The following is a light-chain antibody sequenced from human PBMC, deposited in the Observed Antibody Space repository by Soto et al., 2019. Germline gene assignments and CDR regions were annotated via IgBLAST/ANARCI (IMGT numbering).Light chain of an antibody. J-gene: IGLJ2*01. Sequence: QSVLTQPASVSGSPGQSITISCSGTSRDVGAYNLVSWYQQFPGKGPKLLIYEVRHRPSGVSYRFSGSKSGNTASLTISSLLPEDEAVYFCRSFSSRNALVLGGGTK. CDR2: EVR. CDR1: SRDVGAYNL. V-gene: IGLV2-14*01. CDR3: RSFSSRNALV.